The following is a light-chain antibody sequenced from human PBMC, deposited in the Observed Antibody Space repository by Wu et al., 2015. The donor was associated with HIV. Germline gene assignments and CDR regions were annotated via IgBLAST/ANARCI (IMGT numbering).Light chain of an antibody. V-gene: IGKV3-15*01. CDR3: QQYDNWPPFT. CDR2: GAS. J-gene: IGKJ3*01. Sequence: EIGLTQSPDTLSVSPGERVTLPCRASQSVRSNVAWYQQKPGQAPRLLIFGASTRAAGVPARFSGSGSGTDFTLTISNVQSEDLALYYCQQYDNWPPFTFGAGTKLNIK. CDR1: QSVRSN.